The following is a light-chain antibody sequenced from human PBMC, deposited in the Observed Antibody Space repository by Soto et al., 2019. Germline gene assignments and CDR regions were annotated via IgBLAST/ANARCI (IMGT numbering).Light chain of an antibody. Sequence: DIQMTQSPSTLSASIGDRVTITCRASQGISGWLAWYQQKPGKAPTLLIYKASKLESGVPPRFSGSGFGTEFTLTISSLQPDDFGTYYCQQYETYFRTFGQGTKLEIK. CDR2: KAS. CDR3: QQYETYFRT. V-gene: IGKV1-5*03. J-gene: IGKJ2*01. CDR1: QGISGW.